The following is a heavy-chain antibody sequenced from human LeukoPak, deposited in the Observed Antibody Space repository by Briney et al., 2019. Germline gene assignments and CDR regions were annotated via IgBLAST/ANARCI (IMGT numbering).Heavy chain of an antibody. CDR2: ISAYNGNT. V-gene: IGHV1-18*01. CDR3: ARDFVGVCSGGSCYLDAFDI. D-gene: IGHD2-15*01. J-gene: IGHJ3*02. CDR1: GYTFTNYG. Sequence: ASVKVSCKASGYTFTNYGFSWVRQAPGQGLEWMGWISAYNGNTNYAQNLQGRVTMTTDTSTSTAYMDLRSLRSDDTAVYYCARDFVGVCSGGSCYLDAFDIWGQGTMVTVSS.